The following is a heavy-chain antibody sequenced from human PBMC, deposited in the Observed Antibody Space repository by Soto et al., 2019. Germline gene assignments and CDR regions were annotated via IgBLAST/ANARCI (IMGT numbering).Heavy chain of an antibody. Sequence: PVVSLRLSCTASGFTFSRHAMTWVRQAPGTGLEWVSGLSASSGSIYYADSVKGRFTISRANSMNTLYLQMNTLRAEDTAIYYCAKVSSSWYAGFFDLWGQGP. D-gene: IGHD6-13*01. V-gene: IGHV3-23*01. CDR1: GFTFSRHA. CDR2: LSASSGSI. CDR3: AKVSSSWYAGFFDL. J-gene: IGHJ4*02.